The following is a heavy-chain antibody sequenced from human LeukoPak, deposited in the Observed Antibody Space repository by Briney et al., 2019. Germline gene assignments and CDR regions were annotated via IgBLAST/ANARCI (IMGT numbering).Heavy chain of an antibody. CDR1: GFTFSSYG. D-gene: IGHD4-17*01. CDR3: TKALYGGYVFDY. CDR2: ISYDGSNK. V-gene: IGHV3-30*18. J-gene: IGHJ4*02. Sequence: SGGSLRLSCAASGFTFSSYGMHWVRQAPGKGLEWVAVISYDGSNKYYADSVKGRFTISRDNSKNTLYLQMNSLRAEDTAVYYCTKALYGGYVFDYWGQGTLVTVSS.